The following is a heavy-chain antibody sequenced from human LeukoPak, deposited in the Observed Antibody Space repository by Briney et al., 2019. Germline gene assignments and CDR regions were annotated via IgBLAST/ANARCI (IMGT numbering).Heavy chain of an antibody. J-gene: IGHJ4*02. V-gene: IGHV3-23*01. D-gene: IGHD5-12*01. CDR2: FSGSGGNT. CDR3: AKDLLGYSGYGYVLDY. CDR1: GFTFSSYA. Sequence: GGSLRLSCAASGFTFSSYAMSWVRQAPGKGLEWVSAFSGSGGNTYYTDSVKGRFTISRDNTKNTLYLQMNSLRAEDTAVYYCAKDLLGYSGYGYVLDYWGQGTLVTVAS.